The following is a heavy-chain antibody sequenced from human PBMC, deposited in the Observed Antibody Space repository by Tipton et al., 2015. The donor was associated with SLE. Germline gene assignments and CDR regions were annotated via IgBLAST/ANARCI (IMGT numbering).Heavy chain of an antibody. D-gene: IGHD4/OR15-4a*01. CDR3: TAGAGWTTDY. Sequence: LRLSCSVSGGSITRGNYYWGWIRQHPGKGLEWIGYMYSSGATYYNPSLESRVTFSVDTSKNQFSLKVTSISAADTAVYYCTAGAGWTTDYWGQGTLVIVSS. V-gene: IGHV4-31*02. CDR2: MYSSGAT. J-gene: IGHJ4*02. CDR1: GGSITRGNYY.